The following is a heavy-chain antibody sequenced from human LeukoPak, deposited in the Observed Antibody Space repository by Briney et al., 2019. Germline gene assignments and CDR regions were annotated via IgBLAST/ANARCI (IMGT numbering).Heavy chain of an antibody. D-gene: IGHD6-19*01. Sequence: GGSLRLSCEGSGFSFSDYGMHWVREAPGKGLEWVAVISDDGSNQYFANSVEGRFAISRDNSKDTVYLHLNGVRPEDTAVYFCAQDLPGDPGWGWYRVRFILHPWGQGTLVTVSA. CDR3: AQDLPGDPGWGWYRVRFILHP. J-gene: IGHJ5*02. CDR1: GFSFSDYG. V-gene: IGHV3-30*18. CDR2: ISDDGSNQ.